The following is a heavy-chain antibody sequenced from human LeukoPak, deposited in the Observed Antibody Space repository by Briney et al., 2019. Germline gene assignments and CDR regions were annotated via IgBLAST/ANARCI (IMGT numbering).Heavy chain of an antibody. CDR2: FSGSGGTT. Sequence: PGGSLRLSCAASGFTFSSYAMNWVRQAPGRGLEWVSGFSGSGGTTYYADSVKGRFTIPRDNSKNTLYLQMNSLRAEDTAVYYCAKVRTAMVRDGFDIWGQGTMVTVSS. J-gene: IGHJ3*02. D-gene: IGHD5-18*01. CDR1: GFTFSSYA. CDR3: AKVRTAMVRDGFDI. V-gene: IGHV3-23*01.